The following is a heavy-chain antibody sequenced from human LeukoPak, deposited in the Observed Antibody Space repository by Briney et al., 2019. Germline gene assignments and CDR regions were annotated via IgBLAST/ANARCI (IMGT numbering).Heavy chain of an antibody. CDR3: AKARYCSGGSCYFDY. V-gene: IGHV3-23*01. CDR2: TIGSGGST. D-gene: IGHD2-15*01. Sequence: GGSPRLSCAASGFTFSSYAMSWVRQAPGKGLEWVSGTIGSGGSTFYADSVKGRFTISRDNSKNTLYLQMNSLRAEDTAVYYCAKARYCSGGSCYFDYWAREPWSPSPQ. J-gene: IGHJ4*02. CDR1: GFTFSSYA.